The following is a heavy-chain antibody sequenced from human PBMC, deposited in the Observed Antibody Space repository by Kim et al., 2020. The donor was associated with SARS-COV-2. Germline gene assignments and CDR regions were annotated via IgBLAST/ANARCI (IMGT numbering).Heavy chain of an antibody. CDR2: IYPGDSDT. CDR1: GYRFNNYW. CDR3: ARRYDNSDYWVY. D-gene: IGHD3-22*01. V-gene: IGHV5-51*01. Sequence: GESLKISCKGSGYRFNNYWIGWVRQMPGKGLEWMGIIYPGDSDTRYSPSFQGQVTISADKSISTAYLQWSSLKASDSAMYYCARRYDNSDYWVYWGQGTLVTGSS. J-gene: IGHJ4*02.